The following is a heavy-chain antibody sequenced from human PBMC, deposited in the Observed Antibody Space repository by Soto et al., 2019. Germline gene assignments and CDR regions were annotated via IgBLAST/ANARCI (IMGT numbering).Heavy chain of an antibody. CDR1: GGPFGGYY. D-gene: IGHD3-10*01. Sequence: QVQLQQWGAGLLRPSETLSLTCAISGGPFGGYYWSWIRQPPGKGLEWIGEINHSGSATYNPSLTSRVTISLDRSNNHFSLKISSVTAADTAVYYRATDGGGRNYYSYGMDVWGRGTTVTVSS. V-gene: IGHV4-34*01. CDR2: INHSGSA. CDR3: ATDGGGRNYYSYGMDV. J-gene: IGHJ6*02.